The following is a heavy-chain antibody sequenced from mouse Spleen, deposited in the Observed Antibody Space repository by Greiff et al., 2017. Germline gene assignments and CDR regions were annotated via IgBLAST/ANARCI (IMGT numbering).Heavy chain of an antibody. CDR2: IYPRDGST. J-gene: IGHJ1*01. D-gene: IGHD1-1*01. CDR1: GYTFTDHT. Sequence: VQLQESDAELVKPGASVKISCKVSGYTFTDHTIHWMKQRPEQGLEWIGYIYPRDGSTKYNEKFKGKATLTADKSSSTAYMQLNSLTSEDSAVYFCASHYYGSSYDWYFDVWGAGTTVTVSS. V-gene: IGHV1-78*01. CDR3: ASHYYGSSYDWYFDV.